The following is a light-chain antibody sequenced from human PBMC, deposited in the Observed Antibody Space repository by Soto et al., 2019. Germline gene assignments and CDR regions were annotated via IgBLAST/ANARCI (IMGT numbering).Light chain of an antibody. J-gene: IGKJ1*01. V-gene: IGKV3-20*01. CDR2: DTS. Sequence: ETVLTQSPGTLSLSPGERATVSCTASQSVGGSSLAWYQQRPGQAPRLLIYDTSKRATGIPDRFSGSGSGTDFTLTISRLEPEDFAVYYCQQYQNSPRTFGQGTKGEIK. CDR3: QQYQNSPRT. CDR1: QSVGGSS.